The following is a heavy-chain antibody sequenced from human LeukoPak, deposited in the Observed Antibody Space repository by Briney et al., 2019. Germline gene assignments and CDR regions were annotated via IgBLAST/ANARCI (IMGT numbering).Heavy chain of an antibody. CDR1: GFTVSSNY. CDR3: AGGIPAAALGY. Sequence: GGSLRLSCAASGFTVSSNYVGWVRQAPGKGLEWVSVLYRGGSPYYADSVKGRFTISRDNSKNTLYLQMNTLRADDTAVYYCAGGIPAAALGYWGQGTLVTVSS. V-gene: IGHV3-66*01. J-gene: IGHJ4*02. CDR2: LYRGGSP. D-gene: IGHD2-2*01.